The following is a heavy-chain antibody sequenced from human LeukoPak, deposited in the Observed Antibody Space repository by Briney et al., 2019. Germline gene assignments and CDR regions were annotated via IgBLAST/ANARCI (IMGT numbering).Heavy chain of an antibody. J-gene: IGHJ4*02. CDR3: AREPTSGREPTSGRPLDY. D-gene: IGHD5-12*01. CDR2: MYYSEST. Sequence: SETLSLTCTVSGGSISGYYWSWIRQPPGKGLEWVGYMYYSESTNYNPSLKSRVTISGDTSKSQFSLKLSSVTAADTAVYYCAREPTSGREPTSGRPLDYWGQGTLVTVSS. CDR1: GGSISGYY. V-gene: IGHV4-59*01.